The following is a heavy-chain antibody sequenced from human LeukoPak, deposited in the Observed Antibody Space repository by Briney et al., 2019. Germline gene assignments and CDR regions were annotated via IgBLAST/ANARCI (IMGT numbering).Heavy chain of an antibody. CDR2: IRYDETNK. V-gene: IGHV3-30*02. D-gene: IGHD1-26*01. J-gene: IGHJ4*02. Sequence: GGSLRLSCAASVLSFSSSGMHSVRQAPGKGLEWVAFIRYDETNKHYADSVKGRFTISRDNSKNTLYLQMNSLRSEDTAVYYCAKGVYGGSSGGFYFDYWGQGALVTVSS. CDR1: VLSFSSSG. CDR3: AKGVYGGSSGGFYFDY.